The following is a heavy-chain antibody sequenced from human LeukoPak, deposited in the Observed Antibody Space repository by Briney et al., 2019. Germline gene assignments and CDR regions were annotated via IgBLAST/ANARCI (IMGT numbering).Heavy chain of an antibody. CDR1: GGSISSYY. D-gene: IGHD5-24*01. Sequence: PSETLSLTCTVSGGSISSYYWSWIRRPPGKGLEWIGYIYYSGSTNYNPSLKSRVIISVDTSKIQFSLKLSSVTAADTAVYYCARDGYKWGAFDYWGQGTLVTVSS. J-gene: IGHJ4*02. V-gene: IGHV4-59*01. CDR2: IYYSGST. CDR3: ARDGYKWGAFDY.